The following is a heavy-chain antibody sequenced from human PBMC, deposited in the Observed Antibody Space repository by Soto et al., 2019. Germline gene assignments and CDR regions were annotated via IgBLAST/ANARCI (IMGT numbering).Heavy chain of an antibody. CDR3: AKNQERELPRVIDP. CDR1: GLTFSNYA. V-gene: IGHV3-23*01. J-gene: IGHJ5*02. CDR2: MSGSSSTT. Sequence: GSLILSCATSGLTFSNYAMSWVRQAPGGGLEWVSSMSGSSSTTYYADSVRGRFTISRDRSKNTLYLQMSSLRAEDTALYYCAKNQERELPRVIDPWSQGTQVTVSS. D-gene: IGHD1-7*01.